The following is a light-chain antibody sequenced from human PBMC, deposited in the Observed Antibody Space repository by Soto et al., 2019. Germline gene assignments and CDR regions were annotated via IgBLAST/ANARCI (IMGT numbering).Light chain of an antibody. V-gene: IGKV3-20*01. CDR1: QSVSSIY. Sequence: EIVVTQSPGTLSLSPGERATLSCRASQSVSSIYLAWYQQKPGQAPRLLIYGASSRATGIPDRFSGSGSGTDFTLTISRLEPEDFAVYYCQQYGSSSTFGGGTKVEIK. CDR3: QQYGSSST. J-gene: IGKJ4*02. CDR2: GAS.